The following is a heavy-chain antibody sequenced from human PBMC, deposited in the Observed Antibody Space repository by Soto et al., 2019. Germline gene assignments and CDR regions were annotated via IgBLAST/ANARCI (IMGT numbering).Heavy chain of an antibody. CDR1: GESFSAYY. CDR3: VKMRGGSYYFYYYGMDV. D-gene: IGHD1-26*01. V-gene: IGHV4-34*02. CDR2: IFHTGST. Sequence: QVQLQQWGAGLLKPSETLSLTCAVYGESFSAYYWSWIRQPPGKGLEWIGEIFHTGSTNYNPSLKSRVTISLDTSKNQFSLRLSSVTAADTAVYYCVKMRGGSYYFYYYGMDVWGQGTTVTVSS. J-gene: IGHJ6*02.